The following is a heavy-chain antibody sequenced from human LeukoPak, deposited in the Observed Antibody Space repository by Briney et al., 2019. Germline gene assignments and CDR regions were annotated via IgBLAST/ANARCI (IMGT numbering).Heavy chain of an antibody. CDR3: ASGSHCDF. Sequence: GGSLRLSCAASGFTLSSNWMSWVRQAPGKGLEWVANIKPDGSVRQYAQSVKGRFTISRDNTRNSLDLQMSSLRADDTAVYYCASGSHCDFWGQGTLVTVSS. CDR2: IKPDGSVR. V-gene: IGHV3-7*01. CDR1: GFTLSSNW. J-gene: IGHJ4*02.